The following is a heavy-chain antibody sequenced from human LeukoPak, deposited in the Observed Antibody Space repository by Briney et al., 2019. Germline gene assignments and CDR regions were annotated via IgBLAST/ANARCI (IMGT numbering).Heavy chain of an antibody. CDR1: GFTFSSYA. CDR2: ISGSGGGT. D-gene: IGHD4-17*01. Sequence: GGSLRISCAASGFTFSSYAMSWVRQAPGKGLEWVSAISGSGGGTYYADSVKGRFTISRDNSKNTLYLQMNSLRAEDTAVYYCAKGDGDYVYYGMDFWGQGTTVTVSS. V-gene: IGHV3-23*01. CDR3: AKGDGDYVYYGMDF. J-gene: IGHJ6*02.